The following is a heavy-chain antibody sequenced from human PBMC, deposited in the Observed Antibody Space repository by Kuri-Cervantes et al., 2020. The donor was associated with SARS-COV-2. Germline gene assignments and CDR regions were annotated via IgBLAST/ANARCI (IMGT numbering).Heavy chain of an antibody. V-gene: IGHV4-34*01. CDR3: ARGSESPPFDY. J-gene: IGHJ4*02. CDR1: GGSFSVYY. Sequence: SETLSLTCAVYGGSFSVYYWSWIRQPPGKGLEWIGEINHSGGTNYNPSVKSRVTISVDTSKNQFSLKLSSVTAADTAVYYCARGSESPPFDYWGQGTLVTVSS. CDR2: INHSGGT. D-gene: IGHD2/OR15-2a*01.